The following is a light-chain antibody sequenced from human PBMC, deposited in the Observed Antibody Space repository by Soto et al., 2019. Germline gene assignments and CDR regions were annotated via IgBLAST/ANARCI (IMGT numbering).Light chain of an antibody. Sequence: ETVLTQSPATLSLSPGERATLSCRASPSVSSYLAWYQQKAGQAPRLLIYDASNRATGIPARFSGSGSGTDFNLTISSLEPEDFAVYYCQQRSNWPWTFGQGTKVEIK. CDR3: QQRSNWPWT. V-gene: IGKV3-11*01. J-gene: IGKJ1*01. CDR1: PSVSSY. CDR2: DAS.